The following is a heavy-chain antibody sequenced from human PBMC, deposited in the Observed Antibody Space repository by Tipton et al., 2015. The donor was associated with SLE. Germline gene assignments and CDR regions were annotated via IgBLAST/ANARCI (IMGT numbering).Heavy chain of an antibody. Sequence: TLSLTCTVSGGSISSGGYYWSWIRQHPGKGLEWIGEINHSGSTNYNPSLKSRVTISVDTSKNQFSLKLSSVTAADTAVYYCARGAGIVATWGQGTLVTVSS. CDR2: INHSGST. CDR3: ARGAGIVAT. V-gene: IGHV4-31*03. J-gene: IGHJ5*02. D-gene: IGHD5-12*01. CDR1: GGSISSGGYY.